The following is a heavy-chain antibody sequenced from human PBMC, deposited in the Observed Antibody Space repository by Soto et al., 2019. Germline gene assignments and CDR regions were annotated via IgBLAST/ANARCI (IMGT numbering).Heavy chain of an antibody. Sequence: SLRLSCAASGFTFSSYGMHWVRQAPGKGLEWVAVIWYDGSNKYYADSVKGRFTISRDNSKNTLYLQMDSLRPEDTAIYYCAREGVTNYTDYYFDLWGHGALVTVSS. CDR2: IWYDGSNK. V-gene: IGHV3-33*01. D-gene: IGHD4-4*01. CDR1: GFTFSSYG. J-gene: IGHJ4*01. CDR3: AREGVTNYTDYYFDL.